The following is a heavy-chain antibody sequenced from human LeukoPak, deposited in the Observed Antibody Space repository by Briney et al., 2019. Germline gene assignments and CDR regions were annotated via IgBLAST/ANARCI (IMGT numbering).Heavy chain of an antibody. J-gene: IGHJ4*02. D-gene: IGHD4-23*01. CDR2: IYYSGST. CDR1: GGSISSSSYY. V-gene: IGHV4-39*07. CDR3: ARGYGGSTDY. Sequence: SETLSLTCTVSGGSISSSSYYWGWVRQPPGKGLEWIGSIYYSGSTYYNPSLKSRVTISVDTSKNQFSLKLSSVTAADPGVYYCARGYGGSTDYWGQGTLVTVSS.